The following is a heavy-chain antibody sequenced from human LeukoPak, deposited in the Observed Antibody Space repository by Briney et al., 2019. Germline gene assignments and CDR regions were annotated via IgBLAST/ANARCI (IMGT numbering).Heavy chain of an antibody. V-gene: IGHV1-2*02. CDR3: ARDLVLMVGYYYYGMDV. D-gene: IGHD2-8*01. J-gene: IGHJ6*02. CDR1: GYTFTGYY. Sequence: ASVKVSCKPSGYTFTGYYMPWVRQAPGQRLGWMGWINPNSGGTNYAQKFQCRVTMTRDTSISTAYMELSRLRSDDTAVYYCARDLVLMVGYYYYGMDVWGQGTTVTVSS. CDR2: INPNSGGT.